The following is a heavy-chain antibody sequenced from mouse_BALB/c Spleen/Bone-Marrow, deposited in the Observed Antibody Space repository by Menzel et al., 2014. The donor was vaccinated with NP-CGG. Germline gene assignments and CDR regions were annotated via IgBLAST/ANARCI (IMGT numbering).Heavy chain of an antibody. Sequence: LMESGASVKISCKASGYSFTGSFMNWVKQSHGKSLEWIGRINPYNGDTFYNQKFKGKATLTVDKSSSTAHMELLSLTSEDSAVYYCGSYWFAYWGQGTLVTVSA. J-gene: IGHJ3*01. CDR2: INPYNGDT. CDR1: GYSFTGSF. CDR3: GSYWFAY. V-gene: IGHV1-37*01.